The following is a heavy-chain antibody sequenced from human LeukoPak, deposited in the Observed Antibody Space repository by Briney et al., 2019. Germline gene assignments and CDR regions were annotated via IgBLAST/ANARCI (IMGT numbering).Heavy chain of an antibody. D-gene: IGHD3-22*01. V-gene: IGHV4-34*01. CDR3: ARDRGFSSAWGGDYYYGMDV. J-gene: IGHJ6*04. Sequence: SETLSLTCAVYGGSFSGYYWSWIRQPPGKGLEWIGEINHSGSTNYNPSLKSRVTISVDTSKNQFSLKLSSVTAADTAMYYCARDRGFSSAWGGDYYYGMDVWGKGTTVTVSS. CDR1: GGSFSGYY. CDR2: INHSGST.